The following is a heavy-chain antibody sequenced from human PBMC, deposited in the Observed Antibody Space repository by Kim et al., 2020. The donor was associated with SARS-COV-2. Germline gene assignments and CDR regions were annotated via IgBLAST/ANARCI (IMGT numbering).Heavy chain of an antibody. CDR3: ARDLPGAKAFDP. CDR1: GDSVSSNSAA. J-gene: IGHJ5*02. D-gene: IGHD1-26*01. V-gene: IGHV6-1*01. CDR2: TYYRSKWYN. Sequence: SQTLSLTCAISGDSVSSNSAAWNWIRQSPSGGLEWLGRTYYRSKWYNDYAVSVRGRLTINPDTSKNQFSLQLNSVTPEDTAVYYCARDLPGAKAFDPWGQGTLVTVSS.